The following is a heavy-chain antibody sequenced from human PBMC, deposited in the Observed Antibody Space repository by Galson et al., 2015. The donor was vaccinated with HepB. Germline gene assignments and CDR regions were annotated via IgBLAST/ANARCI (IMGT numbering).Heavy chain of an antibody. CDR1: GFIFRNHA. CDR3: VKECSWFGGDWFDP. D-gene: IGHD3-3*01. J-gene: IGHJ5*02. Sequence: SLRLSCAGSGFIFRNHAMAWIRQAPGKGLEWVSGINGRGSTRSYSDAVKGRFSISRDNSKDTVFLQMDNLRAEDTAVYYCVKECSWFGGDWFDPWGQGALVTVS. V-gene: IGHV3-23*01. CDR2: INGRGSTR.